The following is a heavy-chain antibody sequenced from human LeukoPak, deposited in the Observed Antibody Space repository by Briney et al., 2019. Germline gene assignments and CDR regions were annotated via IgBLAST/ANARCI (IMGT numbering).Heavy chain of an antibody. CDR3: ARRYCSSTSCTLDY. D-gene: IGHD2-2*01. J-gene: IGHJ4*02. V-gene: IGHV3-48*04. Sequence: PGGSLRLSCAASGFNVNNNYMTWVRQAPGKGLEWVSYISSGTTTIYYADSVKGRFTISRDNAKNSLYLQMNSLRAEDTAVYYCARRYCSSTSCTLDYWGQGTLVTVSS. CDR1: GFNVNNNY. CDR2: ISSGTTTI.